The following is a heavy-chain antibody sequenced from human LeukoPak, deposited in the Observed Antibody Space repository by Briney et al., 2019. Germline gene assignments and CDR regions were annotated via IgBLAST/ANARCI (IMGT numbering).Heavy chain of an antibody. CDR2: IYYSGNT. V-gene: IGHV4-39*01. CDR1: GGSISNSGYY. Sequence: PSETLSLTCTVSGGSISNSGYYWGWMRQPPGKGLEWIGNIYYSGNTYYNPFLNSRVTMSVDTSNNQYSLKLSSVAAADTDVYYCAKTYYSDSFDYWGQGTLVTVSS. J-gene: IGHJ4*02. CDR3: AKTYYSDSFDY. D-gene: IGHD3-22*01.